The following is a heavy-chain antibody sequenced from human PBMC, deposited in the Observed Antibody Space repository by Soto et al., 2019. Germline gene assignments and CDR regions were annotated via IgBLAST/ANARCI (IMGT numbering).Heavy chain of an antibody. J-gene: IGHJ4*02. V-gene: IGHV4-30-4*01. CDR1: GGSISSGDYY. D-gene: IGHD3-10*01. Sequence: SETLSLTCTVSGGSISSGDYYWSWIRQPPGKGLEWIGYIYYSGSTYYNPSLKSRVTISVDTSKNQFSLKLSSVTAADTAVYYCARAPGTMVRGVYRDWGQGTLVTVSS. CDR3: ARAPGTMVRGVYRD. CDR2: IYYSGST.